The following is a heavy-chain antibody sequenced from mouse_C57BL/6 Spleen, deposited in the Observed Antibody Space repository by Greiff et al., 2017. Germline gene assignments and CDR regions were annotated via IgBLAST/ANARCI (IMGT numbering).Heavy chain of an antibody. CDR2: ISSGSSTI. CDR1: GFTFSDYG. D-gene: IGHD1-1*02. J-gene: IGHJ1*03. Sequence: EVKLVESGGGLVKPGGSLKLSCAASGFTFSDYGMHWVRQAPERGLEWVAYISSGSSTISYADTVKGRFTISRDNAKNTLFLQMTSLRSEDTAMYYCAGGSPWYFDVWGTGTTVTVSS. CDR3: AGGSPWYFDV. V-gene: IGHV5-17*01.